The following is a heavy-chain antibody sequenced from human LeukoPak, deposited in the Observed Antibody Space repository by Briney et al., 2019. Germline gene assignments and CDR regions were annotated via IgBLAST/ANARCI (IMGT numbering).Heavy chain of an antibody. V-gene: IGHV3-48*02. J-gene: IGHJ4*02. CDR2: ISSSSSTI. CDR1: GFTFSSYS. CDR3: ARDRSGYYGGDYFDY. Sequence: GGSLRLSCAASGFTFSSYSMNWVRQAPGKGLEWVSYISSSSSTIYYADSVKGRFTISRDNAKNSLYLQMNSLRDEDTAVYYCARDRSGYYGGDYFDYWGQGTLVTVSS. D-gene: IGHD3-10*01.